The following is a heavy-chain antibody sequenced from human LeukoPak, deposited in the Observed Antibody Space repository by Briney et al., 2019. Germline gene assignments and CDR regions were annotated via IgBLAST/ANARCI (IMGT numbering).Heavy chain of an antibody. D-gene: IGHD5-18*01. Sequence: GGSLRLSCAASGFTFSSYAMSWVRQAPGKGLEWVSAISDSGVNTYSADSMKGRFTISRDNSKNTLYLQMNSLRAEDTAVYYCAKERGGDWYSYGYEGLDYWGQGTLVTVSS. CDR1: GFTFSSYA. CDR2: ISDSGVNT. J-gene: IGHJ4*02. V-gene: IGHV3-23*01. CDR3: AKERGGDWYSYGYEGLDY.